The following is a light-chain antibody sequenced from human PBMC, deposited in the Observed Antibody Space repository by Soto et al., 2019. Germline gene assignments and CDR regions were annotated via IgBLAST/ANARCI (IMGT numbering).Light chain of an antibody. V-gene: IGKV1-39*01. CDR3: QQSYGTSLT. CDR2: AAS. Sequence: DIQMTQSPSSLSASVGDRVIITCRASQSISIYLNWYQQKPGKAPKVLIYAASSLQSGVPSRFSGSGSGTDFTLTITSLKPEDFATYFCQQSYGTSLTFGGGTKVELK. J-gene: IGKJ4*01. CDR1: QSISIY.